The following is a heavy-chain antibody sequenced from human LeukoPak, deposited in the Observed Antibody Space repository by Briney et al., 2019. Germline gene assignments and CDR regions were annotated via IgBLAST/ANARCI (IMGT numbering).Heavy chain of an antibody. D-gene: IGHD2-2*01. CDR3: ATSMGHCSSTSCHAFDI. CDR1: GFTFSSYE. Sequence: PGGSLRLSCAASGFTFSSYEMNWVRQAPGKGLEWVSAISGSGGSTYYADSVKGRFTISRDNSKNTLYLQMNSLRAEDTAVYYCATSMGHCSSTSCHAFDIWGQGTMVTVSS. CDR2: ISGSGGST. J-gene: IGHJ3*02. V-gene: IGHV3-23*01.